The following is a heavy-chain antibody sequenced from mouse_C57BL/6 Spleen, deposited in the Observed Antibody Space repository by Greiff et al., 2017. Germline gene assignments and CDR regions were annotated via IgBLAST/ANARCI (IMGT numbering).Heavy chain of an antibody. J-gene: IGHJ2*01. V-gene: IGHV14-1*01. D-gene: IGHD1-1*01. CDR2: IDPEDGDT. CDR3: TITTVVATDYFDY. CDR1: GFNIKDYY. Sequence: EVQLQQSGAELVRPGASVKLSCTASGFNIKDYYMHWVKQRPEQGLEWIGRIDPEDGDTEYAPKFQGKATMTADPSSNTAYLQLSSLTSEDTAVYYFTITTVVATDYFDYWGQGTTLTVSS.